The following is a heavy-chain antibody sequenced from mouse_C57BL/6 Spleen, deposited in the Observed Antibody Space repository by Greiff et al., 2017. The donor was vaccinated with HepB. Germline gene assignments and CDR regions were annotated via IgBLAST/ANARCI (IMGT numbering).Heavy chain of an antibody. Sequence: QVQLQQPGAELVKPGASVKLSCKASGYTFTSYWMHWVKQRPGRALEWIGRIDPNSGGTKYNEKFKSKATLTVDKPSSTAYMQLSSLTSEDSAVYYCARSPYYYGSSFFDYWGQGTTLTVSS. CDR1: GYTFTSYW. CDR2: IDPNSGGT. V-gene: IGHV1-72*01. CDR3: ARSPYYYGSSFFDY. D-gene: IGHD1-1*01. J-gene: IGHJ2*01.